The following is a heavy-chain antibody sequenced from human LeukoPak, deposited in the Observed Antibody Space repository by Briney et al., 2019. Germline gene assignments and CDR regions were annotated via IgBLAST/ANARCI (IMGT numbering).Heavy chain of an antibody. J-gene: IGHJ4*02. CDR2: IVVGSGNT. Sequence: GASVKVSCKASGFTFTSSAVQWVRQARGQRLEWIGRIVVGSGNTNYAQKFQERVTITRDMSTSTAYMELSSLRSEDTAVYYCAASPDYYDSSGYSYYFDYWGQGTLVTVSS. CDR3: AASPDYYDSSGYSYYFDY. V-gene: IGHV1-58*01. CDR1: GFTFTSSA. D-gene: IGHD3-22*01.